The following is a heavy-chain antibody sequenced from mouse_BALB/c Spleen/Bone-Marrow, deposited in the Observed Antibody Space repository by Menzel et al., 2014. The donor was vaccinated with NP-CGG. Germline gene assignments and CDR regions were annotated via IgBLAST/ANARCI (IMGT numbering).Heavy chain of an antibody. CDR2: IVPRSGYT. J-gene: IGHJ2*01. CDR3: AREDITTAYLGH. CDR1: GYTFTGYT. D-gene: IGHD1-2*01. Sequence: QVQLQQSASELARPGASVRLSCRASGYTFTGYTMQWVKQRPGQGLEWIGYIVPRSGYTDYNQKFKDKTTLTVDKSSNTAYMQLSRLTSEDSAVYYCAREDITTAYLGHRGQGTTLTVSS. V-gene: IGHV1-4*02.